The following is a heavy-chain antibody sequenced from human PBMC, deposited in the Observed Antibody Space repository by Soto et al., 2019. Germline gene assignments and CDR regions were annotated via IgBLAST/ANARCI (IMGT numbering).Heavy chain of an antibody. D-gene: IGHD6-13*01. V-gene: IGHV4-59*01. Sequence: SETLSLTCTVSSDSISSYYWSWIRQPPGKRLEWIGYISYSGSTDYNPSLKSRVTISGDTSKNQFSLKVSSVTAADTAVYYCARGTSWQLPFDYWGQGTPVTVSS. CDR2: ISYSGST. CDR1: SDSISSYY. CDR3: ARGTSWQLPFDY. J-gene: IGHJ4*02.